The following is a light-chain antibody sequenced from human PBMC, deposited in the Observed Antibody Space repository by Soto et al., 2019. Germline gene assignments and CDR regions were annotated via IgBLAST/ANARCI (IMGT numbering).Light chain of an antibody. CDR1: QSISSY. CDR2: AAS. Sequence: IQMTQSPSSLSASVGDRVTITCRASQSISSYLNWYQQKPGKAPKLLIYAASSLQSGVPSRFSGSGSGTDFTLTISSLQPEDFATYYCQQSYSTPLTFCGGTKVDI. V-gene: IGKV1-39*01. CDR3: QQSYSTPLT. J-gene: IGKJ4*01.